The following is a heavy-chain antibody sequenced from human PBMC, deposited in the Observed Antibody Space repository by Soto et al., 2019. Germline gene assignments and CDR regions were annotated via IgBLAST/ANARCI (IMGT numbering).Heavy chain of an antibody. Sequence: GASVKVSCKASGYTFTGYYMHWVRQAPGQGLEWMGWINPNSGGTNYVQKFQGWVTMTRDTSISTAYMELSRLRSDDTAVYYCARGSGILEYSSGGEHAFDIWGQGTMVTVSS. CDR1: GYTFTGYY. D-gene: IGHD6-25*01. V-gene: IGHV1-2*04. CDR3: ARGSGILEYSSGGEHAFDI. J-gene: IGHJ3*02. CDR2: INPNSGGT.